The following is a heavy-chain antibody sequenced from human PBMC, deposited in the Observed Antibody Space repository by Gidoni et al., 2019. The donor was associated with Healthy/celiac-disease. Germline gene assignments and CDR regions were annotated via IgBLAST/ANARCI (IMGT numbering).Heavy chain of an antibody. D-gene: IGHD3-10*01. V-gene: IGHV1-2*04. CDR3: ARSKGSGSNYNSLVY. Sequence: QVQLVQSGAELKKPGASVTVSCKASGDTVTGYYMHWGRQAPGQVLEWMGWINPNSGGTNYAQKFQGWVTMTRDTSISTAYMELSRLRSDDTALYYCARSKGSGSNYNSLVYLGQGTLVTVSS. J-gene: IGHJ4*02. CDR1: GDTVTGYY. CDR2: INPNSGGT.